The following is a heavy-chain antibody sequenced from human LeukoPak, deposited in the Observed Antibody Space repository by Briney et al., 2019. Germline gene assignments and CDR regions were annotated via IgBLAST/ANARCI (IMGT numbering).Heavy chain of an antibody. CDR1: GFTFSGHG. CDR3: ARSGHSYGNLDY. D-gene: IGHD5-18*01. J-gene: IGHJ4*02. CDR2: IWYDGSSK. Sequence: VGSLRLSCAASGFTFSGHGMHWVRQAPGKGLEWVAVIWYDGSSKYYLDSVKGRFTISRDNTRNTLYLQTNSLRAEDTAVYYCARSGHSYGNLDYWGQGTLVTVSS. V-gene: IGHV3-33*01.